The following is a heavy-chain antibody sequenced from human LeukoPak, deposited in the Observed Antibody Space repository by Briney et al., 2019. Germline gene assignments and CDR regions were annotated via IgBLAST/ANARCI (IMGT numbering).Heavy chain of an antibody. CDR2: INHSGST. V-gene: IGHV4-34*01. CDR1: GGSFSGYY. J-gene: IGHJ4*02. Sequence: SETLSLTCAVYGGSFSGYYWSWIRQPPGKGLEWIGEINHSGSTNYNASLKSRVTISIDTSKNQFSLKLTSVTAADTAVYYCAKQTGSGLFILPGGQGTLVTVSS. CDR3: AKQTGSGLFILP. D-gene: IGHD3/OR15-3a*01.